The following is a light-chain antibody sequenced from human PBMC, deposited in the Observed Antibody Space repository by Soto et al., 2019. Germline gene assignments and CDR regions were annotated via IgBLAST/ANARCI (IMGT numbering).Light chain of an antibody. Sequence: QAVVTQPPSASASLGASVTLTCTLSSGYSNYKVDWYQQRPGKGPRFVMRVGTGGIVASKGDGIPDRFSVLGSGLNRYLTIKNIQEEDESDYHCGADHGSGSNFVVVFGGGTKVTVL. V-gene: IGLV9-49*01. CDR1: SGYSNYK. CDR2: VGTGGIVA. CDR3: GADHGSGSNFVVV. J-gene: IGLJ2*01.